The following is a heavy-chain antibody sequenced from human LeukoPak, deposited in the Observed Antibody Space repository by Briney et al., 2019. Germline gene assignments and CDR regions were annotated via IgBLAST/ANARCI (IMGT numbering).Heavy chain of an antibody. Sequence: ASVKVSCKASGGTFSSYAISWVRQAPGQGLEWMGWINPKSGGTNYAQKFQGRVTMTRDTSINTAYMDLSRLTSDDTAVYYCARHLPSYTFRYYFDYWGQGTLVTVSS. CDR3: ARHLPSYTFRYYFDY. V-gene: IGHV1-2*02. D-gene: IGHD2-2*01. CDR1: GGTFSSYA. CDR2: INPKSGGT. J-gene: IGHJ4*02.